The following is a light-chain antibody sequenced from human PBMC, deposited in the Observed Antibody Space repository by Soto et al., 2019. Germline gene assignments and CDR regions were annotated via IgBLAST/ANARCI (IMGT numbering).Light chain of an antibody. V-gene: IGLV4-69*01. CDR2: LNSDGSH. Sequence: QLVLTQSPSASASLGASVKLTCTLSSGHSNYAIAWHQQQPEKGPRYLMNLNSDGSHTKGDGIPDRFSGSSSGAERYLTIPSLQSEDEADYYCQTWATGIRVFGGGTKLTVL. CDR1: SGHSNYA. J-gene: IGLJ3*02. CDR3: QTWATGIRV.